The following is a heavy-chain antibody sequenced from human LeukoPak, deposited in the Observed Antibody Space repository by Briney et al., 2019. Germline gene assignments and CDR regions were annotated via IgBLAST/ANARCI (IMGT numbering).Heavy chain of an antibody. CDR1: GFTFSTYA. CDR3: ARYSGSCYNS. V-gene: IGHV3-64*01. Sequence: GSLRLSCAASGFTFSTYAMYWVRQGPGKGLEYVSAISTNGDGTYYASSVTGRFTISRDNSKNTLYLQMGSLRAEDTAVYYCARYSGSCYNSWGQGTLVTVSS. J-gene: IGHJ4*02. CDR2: ISTNGDGT. D-gene: IGHD2-15*01.